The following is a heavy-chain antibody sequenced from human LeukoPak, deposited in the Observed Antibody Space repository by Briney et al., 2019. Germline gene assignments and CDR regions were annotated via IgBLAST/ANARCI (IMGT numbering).Heavy chain of an antibody. CDR2: IYYRGST. V-gene: IGHV4-59*08. J-gene: IGHJ3*02. Sequence: SETLSLTCTVSGGSISSYYWSWIRQSPGKGLEWIGYIYYRGSTNYNPSLKSRVTTSVDTSKNQFSLQLSSVTAADTAVYYCAGHGNNGTAPFDIWGQGTMVTVSS. CDR3: AGHGNNGTAPFDI. CDR1: GGSISSYY. D-gene: IGHD1-14*01.